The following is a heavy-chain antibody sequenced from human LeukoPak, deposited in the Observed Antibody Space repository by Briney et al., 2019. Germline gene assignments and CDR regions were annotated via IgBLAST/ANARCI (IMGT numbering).Heavy chain of an antibody. CDR1: DVSVSSSTYY. CDR3: ARSLDYGAQDGPFDI. Sequence: SETLSLTCTVSDVSVSSSTYYWGWIRQPPGKGLEWIGSFYYSGSTYYNPSLKSRVTISVDSSKNQFSLKLSSVIAADTAVYYCARSLDYGAQDGPFDIWGQGTMVSVSS. D-gene: IGHD4-17*01. J-gene: IGHJ3*02. CDR2: FYYSGST. V-gene: IGHV4-39*01.